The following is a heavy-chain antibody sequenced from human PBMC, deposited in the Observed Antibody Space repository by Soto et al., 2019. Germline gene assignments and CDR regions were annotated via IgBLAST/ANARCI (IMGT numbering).Heavy chain of an antibody. D-gene: IGHD2-2*01. J-gene: IGHJ6*02. CDR2: LYSDDST. CDR1: ELKIVSLY. V-gene: IGHV3-66*01. CDR3: ARDPNILLVPAAVRSYDYCYVMDV. Sequence: ASELKIVSLYVRRVIKKKGKGLEWVSLLYSDDSTYYADSVKGRLTIARDNSKNPLFLQMNSLTAEDTAVYYCARDPNILLVPAAVRSYDYCYVMDVWGQGTTVTGSS.